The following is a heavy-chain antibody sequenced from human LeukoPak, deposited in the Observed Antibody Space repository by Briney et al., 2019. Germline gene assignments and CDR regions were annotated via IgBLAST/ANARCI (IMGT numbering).Heavy chain of an antibody. Sequence: PGGSLRLSCAASGFTFSSYEMNWVRQAPGKGLEWVSYISSSGSTIYYADSVKGRFTISRDNAKNSLYLQMNSLRAEDTAVYYCARGRGLKVINQLFDYWGQGTLVTVSS. J-gene: IGHJ4*02. CDR1: GFTFSSYE. CDR2: ISSSGSTI. CDR3: ARGRGLKVINQLFDY. V-gene: IGHV3-48*03. D-gene: IGHD3-22*01.